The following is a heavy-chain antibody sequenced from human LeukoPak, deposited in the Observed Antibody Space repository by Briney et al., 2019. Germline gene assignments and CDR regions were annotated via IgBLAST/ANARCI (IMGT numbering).Heavy chain of an antibody. Sequence: GGSLRLSCAASGFTFSSYAMQWLRQAPGKGREGVAVISNDGSNKYYADSVKGRFTISRDNSKNTLYLQMNSLRAEDTALYYCAKEGYCSSTSCYASEYFDLWGRGTLVTVSS. D-gene: IGHD2-2*01. V-gene: IGHV3-30*04. J-gene: IGHJ2*01. CDR1: GFTFSSYA. CDR2: ISNDGSNK. CDR3: AKEGYCSSTSCYASEYFDL.